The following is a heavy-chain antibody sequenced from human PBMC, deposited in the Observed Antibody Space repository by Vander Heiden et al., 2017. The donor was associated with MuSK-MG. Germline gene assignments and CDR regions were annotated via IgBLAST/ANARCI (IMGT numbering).Heavy chain of an antibody. J-gene: IGHJ6*03. CDR2: IRYDGSNK. CDR3: AKTADPRWYYYMDV. Sequence: QVQLVESGGAVVQPGGSLRLPCAAAGFASGSYGMDGVRQAPGKGLEWVSFIRYDGSNKYYADSVKGRFTIARDNSKNTLYLQMNSLRAEDTAVYYCAKTADPRWYYYMDVWGQGTTVTVSS. CDR1: GFASGSYG. V-gene: IGHV3-30*02. D-gene: IGHD2-15*01.